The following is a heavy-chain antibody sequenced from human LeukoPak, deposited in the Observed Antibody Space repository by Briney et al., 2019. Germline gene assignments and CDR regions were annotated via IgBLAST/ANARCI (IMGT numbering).Heavy chain of an antibody. CDR3: AKDGARDGYNDPAY. Sequence: PGGSLRLSCAASGYTLTNYAMSWVRQAPGKGLEWVSDISGSGDFTYYADSVKGRFTISRDKSKNTLYLQMNSLRAEDTAVYYCAKDGARDGYNDPAYWGQGTLVTVAS. CDR1: GYTLTNYA. CDR2: ISGSGDFT. J-gene: IGHJ4*02. D-gene: IGHD5-24*01. V-gene: IGHV3-23*01.